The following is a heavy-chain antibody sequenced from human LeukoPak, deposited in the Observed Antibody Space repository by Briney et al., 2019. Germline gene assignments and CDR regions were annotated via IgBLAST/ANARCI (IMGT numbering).Heavy chain of an antibody. J-gene: IGHJ4*02. Sequence: GGSPRLSCAASGFTFSSYAMSWVRQAPGKGLEWVSAISGSGGSTYYADSVKGRFTISRDNSKNTLYLQMNSLRAEDTAVYYCAKAINTYYYDSSGYPSAPFDYWGQGTLVTVSS. CDR3: AKAINTYYYDSSGYPSAPFDY. CDR1: GFTFSSYA. V-gene: IGHV3-23*01. CDR2: ISGSGGST. D-gene: IGHD3-22*01.